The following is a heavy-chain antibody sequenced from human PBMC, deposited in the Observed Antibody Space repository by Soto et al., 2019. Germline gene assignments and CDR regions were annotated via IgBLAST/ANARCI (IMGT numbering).Heavy chain of an antibody. CDR2: INGEGSST. CDR1: GFTFSSYW. CDR3: AREWGQSEVPIDH. Sequence: EVQLVESGGGLVQPGESLRLSCAASGFTFSSYWMHWVRQVPGKRLVWVARINGEGSSTNYADSVRGRFTISRDNSKNTLYRQMDSLRADDAAVYYCAREWGQSEVPIDHWGQGTLVTVSS. J-gene: IGHJ4*02. D-gene: IGHD3-16*01. V-gene: IGHV3-74*01.